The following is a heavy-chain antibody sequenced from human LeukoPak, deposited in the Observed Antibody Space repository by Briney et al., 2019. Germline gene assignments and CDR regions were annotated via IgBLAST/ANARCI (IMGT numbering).Heavy chain of an antibody. Sequence: KSSETLSLTCTVSGYSISSGYYWGWIRQPPGKGLEWIGSIYHSESTYYNPSLKSRVTISVDTSKNQFSLKLSSVTAADTAVYYCARYELERSGYYSYYYYYMDVWGKGTTVTVSS. CDR3: ARYELERSGYYSYYYYYMDV. CDR1: GYSISSGYY. V-gene: IGHV4-38-2*02. D-gene: IGHD3-3*01. J-gene: IGHJ6*03. CDR2: IYHSEST.